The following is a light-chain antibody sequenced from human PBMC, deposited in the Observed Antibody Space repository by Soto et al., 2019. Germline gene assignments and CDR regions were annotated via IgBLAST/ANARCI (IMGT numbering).Light chain of an antibody. Sequence: EMVLTQSPGTLSLSPGERATLSCRASQSVSSSYLAWYQQKPGQAPRLLIYGASSRATGFPDRFSGSGSGTDFTLTISRLEPEDFALYFCQQYGSSSWTFGQGTKVDI. CDR1: QSVSSSY. CDR2: GAS. V-gene: IGKV3-20*01. J-gene: IGKJ1*01. CDR3: QQYGSSSWT.